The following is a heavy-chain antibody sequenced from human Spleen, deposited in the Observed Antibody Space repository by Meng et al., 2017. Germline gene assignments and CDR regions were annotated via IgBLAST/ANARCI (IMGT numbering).Heavy chain of an antibody. D-gene: IGHD5-24*01. J-gene: IGHJ4*02. CDR3: AREGADGYNFDF. CDR2: ISGTSTYI. CDR1: GFTLSSYS. Sequence: GESLKISCGASGFTLSSYSINWVRQAPGKGLEWVSSISGTSTYIYYADSVKGRFTISRDNAKNSLYLQMNSLRAEDTAVYYCAREGADGYNFDFWGQGTLVTVSS. V-gene: IGHV3-21*01.